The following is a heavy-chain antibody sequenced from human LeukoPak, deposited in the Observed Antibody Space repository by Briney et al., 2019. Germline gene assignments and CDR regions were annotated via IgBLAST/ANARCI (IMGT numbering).Heavy chain of an antibody. D-gene: IGHD6-19*01. CDR3: ARAYSSGWYVQAGIDY. CDR2: ISSSSSYI. Sequence: GGSLRLSCAASGFIFSSYSMNWVRQAPGKGLEWVSSISSSSSYIYYADSVKGRFTISRDNAKNSLYLQMNSLRAEDTAVYYCARAYSSGWYVQAGIDYWGQGTLVTVSS. J-gene: IGHJ4*02. CDR1: GFIFSSYS. V-gene: IGHV3-21*01.